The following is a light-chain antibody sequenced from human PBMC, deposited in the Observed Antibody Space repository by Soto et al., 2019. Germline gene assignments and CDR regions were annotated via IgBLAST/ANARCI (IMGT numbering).Light chain of an antibody. Sequence: DIQMTQSPSTLSGSVGDRVTITCRASQTISNWLAWYQQKPGKAPKLLIYKASTLKSGVPSRFSGSGSGTEFTLTISSLQPDDFATYCCQHYNSYSGACGQGTKVDIK. V-gene: IGKV1-5*03. J-gene: IGKJ1*01. CDR3: QHYNSYSGA. CDR1: QTISNW. CDR2: KAS.